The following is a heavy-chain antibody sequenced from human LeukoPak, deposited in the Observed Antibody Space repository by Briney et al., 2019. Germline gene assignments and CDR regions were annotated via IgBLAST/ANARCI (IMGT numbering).Heavy chain of an antibody. J-gene: IGHJ3*02. CDR1: GGSISSSSYY. D-gene: IGHD3-10*01. CDR3: ARYPLVPLVAGSPDAFDI. CDR2: IYYSGST. Sequence: NPSQTLSLTCTVSGGSISSSSYYWGWIRQPPGKGLEWIGSIYYSGSTYYNPSLKSRVTISVDTSKNQFSLKLSSVTAADTAVYYCARYPLVPLVAGSPDAFDIWGQGTMVTVSS. V-gene: IGHV4-39*07.